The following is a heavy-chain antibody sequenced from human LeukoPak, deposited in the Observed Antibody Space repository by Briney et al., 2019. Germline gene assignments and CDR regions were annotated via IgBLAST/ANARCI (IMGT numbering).Heavy chain of an antibody. D-gene: IGHD3-22*01. Sequence: PGRSLRLSCVASGFNFRDYYMGWIRQAPGKGLEWVSYSSSSGSTIYYAASVKGRFTISRDNAKNSLYLQMNSLRTEDTAVYSCARYYYDSSGYYYFDYWGQGTLVTVSS. V-gene: IGHV3-11*01. CDR1: GFNFRDYY. CDR2: SSSSGSTI. CDR3: ARYYYDSSGYYYFDY. J-gene: IGHJ4*02.